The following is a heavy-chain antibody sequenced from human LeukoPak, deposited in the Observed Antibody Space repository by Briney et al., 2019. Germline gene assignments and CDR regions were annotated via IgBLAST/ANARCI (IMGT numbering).Heavy chain of an antibody. Sequence: IPGGSLRLSCKASGFTFSRYNMNWVRQAPGKGLEWVSSISTSSSYIYYADSVKGRLTISRDKAKNSLYLQMNSLRAEDTAVYYCTRVDYYCSGGSCHATAFDYWGQGTLVTVSS. CDR1: GFTFSRYN. V-gene: IGHV3-21*01. CDR2: ISTSSSYI. J-gene: IGHJ4*02. D-gene: IGHD2-15*01. CDR3: TRVDYYCSGGSCHATAFDY.